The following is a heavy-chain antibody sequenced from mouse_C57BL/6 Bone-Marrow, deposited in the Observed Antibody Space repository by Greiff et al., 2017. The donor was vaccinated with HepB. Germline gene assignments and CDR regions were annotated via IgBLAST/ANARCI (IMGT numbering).Heavy chain of an antibody. CDR3: ARQTAQATYAMDY. V-gene: IGHV2-6*01. D-gene: IGHD3-2*02. J-gene: IGHJ4*01. CDR1: GFSLTSYG. Sequence: VQRVESGPGLVAPSQSLSITCTVSGFSLTSYGVDWVRQSPGKGLEWLGVIWGVGSTNYNSALKSRLSISKDNSKSQVFLKMNSLQTDDTAMYYCARQTAQATYAMDYWGQGTSVTVSS. CDR2: IWGVGST.